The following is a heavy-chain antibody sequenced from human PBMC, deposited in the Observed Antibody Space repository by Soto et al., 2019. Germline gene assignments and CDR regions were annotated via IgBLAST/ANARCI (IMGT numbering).Heavy chain of an antibody. V-gene: IGHV4-30-4*02. CDR1: GVSITSGDYY. J-gene: IGHJ4*02. D-gene: IGHD3-16*01. CDR2: IYYGGNT. CDR3: ARDSRLGFPDY. Sequence: PSETLSLTCTVSGVSITSGDYYWNWIRQPPGKGLEWIGSIYYGGNTYYNPSLKSRVTISLDTSTNQFSLKLNSVTAADTAVYYCARDSRLGFPDYWGQGTLVTVSS.